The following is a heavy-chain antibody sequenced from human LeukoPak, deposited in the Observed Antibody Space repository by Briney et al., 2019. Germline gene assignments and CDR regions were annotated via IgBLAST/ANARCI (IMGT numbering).Heavy chain of an antibody. CDR3: AKDQRWESPHYLDS. V-gene: IGHV1-46*01. CDR2: INPSGGST. D-gene: IGHD1-26*01. CDR1: GYTFTSYY. Sequence: GASVKVSCKASGYTFTSYYIHWMRQAPGQGLEWMGIINPSGGSTSYTQSFQGRVTLTRDTSTNTVYMELSSLRSEDTAVYYCAKDQRWESPHYLDSWGQGTLVTVSS. J-gene: IGHJ4*02.